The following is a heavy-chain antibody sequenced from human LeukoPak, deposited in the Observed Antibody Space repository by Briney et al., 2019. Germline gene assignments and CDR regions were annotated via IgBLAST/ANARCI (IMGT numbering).Heavy chain of an antibody. D-gene: IGHD3-22*01. CDR1: EFTFSGYW. CDR3: VRGIRDYYGLDY. J-gene: IGHJ4*02. CDR2: LNPDGTTT. Sequence: GGSLRLSCAASEFTFSGYWMHWVRQAPGKGLVRVSHLNPDGTTTNYADSVKGRFTISRDNAKNTLYLQMNSLRAEDTAVYYCVRGIRDYYGLDYWGQGTLVTVSS. V-gene: IGHV3-74*01.